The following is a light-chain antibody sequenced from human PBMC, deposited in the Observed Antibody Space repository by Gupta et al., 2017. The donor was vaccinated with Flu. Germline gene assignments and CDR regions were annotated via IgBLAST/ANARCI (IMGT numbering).Light chain of an antibody. CDR3: SAYAGSHIVL. Sequence: SISISCTGTSSDVGSFDLVSWYQQHPGKTPKLLIYEVNQRPSGVSTRFSGSKSGNTASLTISGLQPEDDCDYYCSAYAGSHIVLFGGGTKLTV. CDR1: SSDVGSFDL. J-gene: IGLJ3*02. V-gene: IGLV2-23*02. CDR2: EVN.